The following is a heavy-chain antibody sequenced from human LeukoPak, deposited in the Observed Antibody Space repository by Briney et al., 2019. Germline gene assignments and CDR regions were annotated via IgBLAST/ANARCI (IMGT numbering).Heavy chain of an antibody. J-gene: IGHJ4*02. V-gene: IGHV3-30-3*01. CDR3: ARDRVSDFSLDY. D-gene: IGHD2-21*02. Sequence: GRSLRLSCAASGFTFSSYAMHWVRQAPGKGLEWVAVISYDGSNKYYADSVKGRFTISRDNSKNTLYLQMNSLRAEDTAVYYCARDRVSDFSLDYWGQGTLVTVSS. CDR1: GFTFSSYA. CDR2: ISYDGSNK.